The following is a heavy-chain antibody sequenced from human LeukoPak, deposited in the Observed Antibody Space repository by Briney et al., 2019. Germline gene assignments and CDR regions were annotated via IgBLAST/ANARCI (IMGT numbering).Heavy chain of an antibody. CDR2: INPNSGGT. Sequence: GPVKVSCKASGYTFTGYYMHWVRQAPGQGLEWMGWINPNSGGTNYAQKFQGRVTMTRDTSISTAYMELSRLRSDDTAVYYCARESPIVGATTSFDYWGQGTLVTVSS. J-gene: IGHJ4*02. V-gene: IGHV1-2*02. CDR1: GYTFTGYY. CDR3: ARESPIVGATTSFDY. D-gene: IGHD1-26*01.